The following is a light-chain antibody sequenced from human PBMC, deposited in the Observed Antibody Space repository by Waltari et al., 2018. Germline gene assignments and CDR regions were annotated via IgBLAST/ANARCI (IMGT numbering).Light chain of an antibody. CDR1: QSVSSSY. V-gene: IGKV3-20*01. J-gene: IGKJ1*01. Sequence: EIVLTQSPGTLSLSPGERATLSCRASQSVSSSYLAWYQQKPGQAPRLLIYGASSRATGIPDRFSGSGSETDFTLTISRLEPEDFAVYYCQQYVSSHTYTFGQGTTVEIK. CDR3: QQYVSSHTYT. CDR2: GAS.